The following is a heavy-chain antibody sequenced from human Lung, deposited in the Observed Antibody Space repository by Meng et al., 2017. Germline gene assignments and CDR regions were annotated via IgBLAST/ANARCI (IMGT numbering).Heavy chain of an antibody. Sequence: QVQLVQSGADANKPGASMKGSCKASGYIFTNYDISWVRQAPGQGLEWMGWISVKNGEAKYPQNFQGRVTMTTDTTTSTAYMELRSLTSDDTAVYYCARYVPNGSFWYFDFWGRGTLVTVSS. J-gene: IGHJ2*01. CDR1: GYIFTNYD. CDR3: ARYVPNGSFWYFDF. CDR2: ISVKNGEA. V-gene: IGHV1-18*01. D-gene: IGHD6-13*01.